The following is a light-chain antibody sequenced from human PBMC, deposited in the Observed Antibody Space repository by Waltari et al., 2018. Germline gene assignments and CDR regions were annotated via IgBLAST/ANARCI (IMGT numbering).Light chain of an antibody. CDR2: STN. CDR1: PGSLSASFY. J-gene: IGLJ3*02. V-gene: IGLV8-61*01. Sequence: QTVVTQEPSVSVSPGGTVTPTCALSPGSLSASFYPSWYQQTPGQAPRTLIYSTNTRLFGVPNRFSGSILGNKAALTIAGAQADDEADYYCVLYMDSGVWVFGGGTKLTVL. CDR3: VLYMDSGVWV.